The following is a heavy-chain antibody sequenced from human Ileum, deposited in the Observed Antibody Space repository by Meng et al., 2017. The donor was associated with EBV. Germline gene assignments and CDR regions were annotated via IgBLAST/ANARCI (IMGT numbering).Heavy chain of an antibody. CDR1: GGSLKTDSY. D-gene: IGHD5/OR15-5a*01. CDR2: IFHSGSA. V-gene: IGHV4-38-2*02. CDR3: ARAPSTSSTRTFDY. J-gene: IGHJ4*02. Sequence: QLRREESGPGLVTPSEPLSLTCTVSGGSLKTDSYWGWIRQPPGKGLEWIGSIFHSGSAYYNPSLKSRVSISVHTSENYFSLNLRSVTAADTAVYYCARAPSTSSTRTFDYWGQGTLVTVSS.